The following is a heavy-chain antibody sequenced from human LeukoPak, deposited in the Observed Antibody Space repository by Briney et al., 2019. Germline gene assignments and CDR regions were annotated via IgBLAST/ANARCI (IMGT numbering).Heavy chain of an antibody. D-gene: IGHD2-2*01. CDR2: ISSASGSI. J-gene: IGHJ4*02. CDR1: GFTFSSYS. Sequence: GGSLRLSCAASGFTFSSYSMNWVRQAPGKGPEWVSYISSASGSIYYADSVKGRFTISRDNAKNSLFLQMNSLRAEDTAVYYCARLPAFCSSTACYYDYWGQGTLVTVSS. V-gene: IGHV3-48*04. CDR3: ARLPAFCSSTACYYDY.